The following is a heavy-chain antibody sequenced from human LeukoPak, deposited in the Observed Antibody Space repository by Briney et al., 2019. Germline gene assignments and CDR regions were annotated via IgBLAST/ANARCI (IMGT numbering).Heavy chain of an antibody. V-gene: IGHV3-30*03. D-gene: IGHD3-10*01. CDR1: GFTLSSYG. J-gene: IGHJ4*02. CDR2: ISYDGSNK. Sequence: GGSLRLSCAASGFTLSSYGMHWVRQAPGKGLEWVAVISYDGSNKYYADSVKGRFTISRDNSKNTLYLQMNSLRAEDTAVYYCATDYGSGSYWGQGTLVTVSS. CDR3: ATDYGSGSY.